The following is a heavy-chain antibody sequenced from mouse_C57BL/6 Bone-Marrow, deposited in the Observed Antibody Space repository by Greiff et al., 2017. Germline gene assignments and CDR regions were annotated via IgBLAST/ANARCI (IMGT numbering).Heavy chain of an antibody. V-gene: IGHV1-64*01. Sequence: QVQLKQPGAELVKPGASVKLSCKASGYTFTSYWMHWVKQRPGQGLEWIGMIHPNSGSTNYNEKFKSKATLTVDKSSSTAYMQLSSLTSEDSAVFYCAGIDYDGRLDYWGQGTSVTVSS. J-gene: IGHJ4*01. CDR1: GYTFTSYW. CDR3: AGIDYDGRLDY. D-gene: IGHD2-4*01. CDR2: IHPNSGST.